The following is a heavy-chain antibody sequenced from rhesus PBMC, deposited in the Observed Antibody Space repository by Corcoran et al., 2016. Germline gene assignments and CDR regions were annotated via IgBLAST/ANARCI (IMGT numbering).Heavy chain of an antibody. J-gene: IGHJ6*01. D-gene: IGHD2-21*01. CDR3: AKRHCTGSDCYALDS. Sequence: EVQLVESGGGLVQPGGSLRLSCAASGFTFSSYGMYWVRQAPGKGLEGISTFNMGGGITSYADSGKGRFTISRDNSKNTLSLQMNSLRAEDTAVYYCAKRHCTGSDCYALDSWGQGVVVTVSS. CDR1: GFTFSSYG. V-gene: IGHV3S25*01. CDR2: FNMGGGIT.